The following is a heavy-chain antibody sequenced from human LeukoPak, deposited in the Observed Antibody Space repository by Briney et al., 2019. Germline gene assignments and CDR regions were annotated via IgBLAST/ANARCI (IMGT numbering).Heavy chain of an antibody. Sequence: GGSLRLSCAASGFTFNSNVMHWVRQAPGKGLEWVAVISYDGSDKYYTDSVKGRFTISRDNSKNTLYLQMNSLRAEDTAVYYCAGPWDQVGFDPWGQGTLVSVSS. V-gene: IGHV3-30-3*01. CDR3: AGPWDQVGFDP. D-gene: IGHD1-26*01. CDR2: ISYDGSDK. CDR1: GFTFNSNV. J-gene: IGHJ5*02.